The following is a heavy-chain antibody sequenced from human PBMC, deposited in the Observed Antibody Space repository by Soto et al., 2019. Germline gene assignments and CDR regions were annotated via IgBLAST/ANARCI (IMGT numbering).Heavy chain of an antibody. CDR3: TRVLRRDGYRGV. V-gene: IGHV3-21*01. Sequence: GGSLRLSCAASGFTFRSFTMNWVRQAPGKGLEWVSTISSNSAYIYYTDALRGRFTISRDNAKNSLHLQMNSLRAEDTAVYYCTRVLRRDGYRGVWGQGTTVTVSS. CDR1: GFTFRSFT. J-gene: IGHJ6*03. CDR2: ISSNSAYI. D-gene: IGHD3-16*01.